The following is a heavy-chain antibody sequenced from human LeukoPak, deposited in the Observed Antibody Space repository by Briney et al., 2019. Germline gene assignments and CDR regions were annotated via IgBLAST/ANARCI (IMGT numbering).Heavy chain of an antibody. CDR3: ARDSHRMVRGVLFIGY. CDR1: GYTFTGYY. J-gene: IGHJ4*02. V-gene: IGHV1-2*02. CDR2: INPNSGGT. D-gene: IGHD3-10*01. Sequence: ASVKVSCKASGYTFTGYYMHWVRQAPGQGLEWMGWINPNSGGTNYAQKFQGRVTMTRDTSISTAYMELSRLRSDDTAMYYCARDSHRMVRGVLFIGYWGQGTLVTVSP.